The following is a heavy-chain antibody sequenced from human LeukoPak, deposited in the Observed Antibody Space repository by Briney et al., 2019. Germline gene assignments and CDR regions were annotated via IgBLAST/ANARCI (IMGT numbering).Heavy chain of an antibody. Sequence: VGSLRLSCAASGFTFDDYGRSWVRQAPGKGLEWISGINWNGGSTGYADSVKGRFTISRDNAKNSLYLQMNSLRSEDTALYYCARGGSSPPYYFDYWGQGTLVTVSS. CDR1: GFTFDDYG. CDR2: INWNGGST. CDR3: ARGGSSPPYYFDY. J-gene: IGHJ4*02. D-gene: IGHD6-13*01. V-gene: IGHV3-20*04.